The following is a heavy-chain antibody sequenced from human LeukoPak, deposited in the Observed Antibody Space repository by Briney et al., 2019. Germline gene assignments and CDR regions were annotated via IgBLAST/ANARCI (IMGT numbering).Heavy chain of an antibody. Sequence: GGSLRLSCAASGFTFSSYWMHWVRQAPGKGLVWVSRINTDGSSTSYADSVKGRFTISRDNAKNTLYLQMNSLRAEDTAVYYCARSRNWNYAPYFDCWGQGTLVTVSS. V-gene: IGHV3-74*01. CDR1: GFTFSSYW. CDR3: ARSRNWNYAPYFDC. CDR2: INTDGSST. J-gene: IGHJ4*02. D-gene: IGHD1-7*01.